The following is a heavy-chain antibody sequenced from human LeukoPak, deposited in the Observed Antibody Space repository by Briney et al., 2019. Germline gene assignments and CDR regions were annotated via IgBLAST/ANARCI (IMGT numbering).Heavy chain of an antibody. D-gene: IGHD3-3*01. Sequence: SETLSLTCTVSGGSINSGDYYWSWIRQPPGKGLEWIGYIYYSGSTYYNSSLKSRVTISIDTSRNQFSLKLSSVTAADAAMYYCARMYYDPYYIDYWGQGILVTVSS. V-gene: IGHV4-30-4*08. CDR1: GGSINSGDYY. CDR3: ARMYYDPYYIDY. CDR2: IYYSGST. J-gene: IGHJ4*02.